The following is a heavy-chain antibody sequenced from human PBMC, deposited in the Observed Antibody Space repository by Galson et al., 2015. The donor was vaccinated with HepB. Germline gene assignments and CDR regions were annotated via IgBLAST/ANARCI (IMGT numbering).Heavy chain of an antibody. CDR2: IRSKAYGGTT. D-gene: IGHD3-3*01. CDR3: TRAVYDFWSGYPKINWFDP. CDR1: GFTFGDYA. J-gene: IGHJ5*02. V-gene: IGHV3-49*03. Sequence: SLRLSCAASGFTFGDYAMSWFRQAPGKGLEWVGFIRSKAYGGTTEYAASVKGRFTISRDDSKSIAYLQMNSLKTEDTAVYYCTRAVYDFWSGYPKINWFDPWGQGTLVTVSS.